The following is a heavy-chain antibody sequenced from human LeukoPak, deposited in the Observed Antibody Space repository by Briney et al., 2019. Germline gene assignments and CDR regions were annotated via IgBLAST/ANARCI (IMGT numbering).Heavy chain of an antibody. CDR2: IYYSGST. CDR1: GYSISSGYY. Sequence: PSETLSLTCTVSGYSISSGYYWGWIRQPPGKGLEWIGYIYYSGSTNYNPSLKSRVTISVDTSKNQFSLKLSSVTAADTAVYYCAGMNIAAAGSFDYWGQGTLVTVSS. CDR3: AGMNIAAAGSFDY. V-gene: IGHV4-61*01. J-gene: IGHJ4*02. D-gene: IGHD6-13*01.